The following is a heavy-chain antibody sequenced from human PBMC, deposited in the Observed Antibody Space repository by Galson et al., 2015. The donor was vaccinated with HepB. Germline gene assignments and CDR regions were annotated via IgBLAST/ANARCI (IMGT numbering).Heavy chain of an antibody. J-gene: IGHJ6*02. CDR1: GYTFTSYD. V-gene: IGHV1-8*01. D-gene: IGHD5-12*01. CDR2: MNPNSGNT. CDR3: ARGERVATEHPAGTYYYGMDV. Sequence: SVKVSCKASGYTFTSYDINWVRQATGQGLEWMGWMNPNSGNTGYAQKFQGRVTMTRNTSISTTYMELSSLRSEDTAVYYCARGERVATEHPAGTYYYGMDVWGQGTTVTVSS.